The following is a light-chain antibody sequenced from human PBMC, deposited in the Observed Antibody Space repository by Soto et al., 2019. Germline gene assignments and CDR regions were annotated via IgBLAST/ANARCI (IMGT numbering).Light chain of an antibody. V-gene: IGKV3D-20*02. Sequence: PVEIVTLSCRASQSVSSSYLTLYQQKPGQAPRLLIYGASTRATSIPARFSGSGSGTDFTLTISSLQPEDFAVYYCQQRSSWPLTFGGGTKVDI. J-gene: IGKJ4*01. CDR2: GAS. CDR3: QQRSSWPLT. CDR1: QSVSSSY.